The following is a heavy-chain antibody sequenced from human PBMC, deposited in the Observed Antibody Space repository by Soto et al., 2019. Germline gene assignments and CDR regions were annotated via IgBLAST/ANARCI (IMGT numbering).Heavy chain of an antibody. CDR2: IYYRGST. V-gene: IGHV4-39*01. Sequence: PSVTPSLGRTVNDASTDSSHYYCGWICQPPGKGLGWIGSIYYRGSTYYNPSLKSRVTISLDTSKNQFSLKLSSVTAADTAVYVCASPRRAGIFDYWGQGTLVSVSS. D-gene: IGHD6-19*01. CDR3: ASPRRAGIFDY. CDR1: DASTDSSHYY. J-gene: IGHJ4*02.